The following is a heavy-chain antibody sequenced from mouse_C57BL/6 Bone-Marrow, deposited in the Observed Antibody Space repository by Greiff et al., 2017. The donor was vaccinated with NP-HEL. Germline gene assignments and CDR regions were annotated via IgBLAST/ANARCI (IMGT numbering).Heavy chain of an antibody. CDR3: ARRDGYVPFAY. D-gene: IGHD2-2*01. CDR1: GYTFTSYW. J-gene: IGHJ3*01. Sequence: QVQLQQPGAELVRPGSSVKLSCKASGYTFTSYWMDWVKQRPGQGLEWIGNIYPSDSETHYNQKFKDKATLTVDKSSSTAYMQLSSLTSEDSAVYYCARRDGYVPFAYWGQGTLVTVSA. CDR2: IYPSDSET. V-gene: IGHV1-61*01.